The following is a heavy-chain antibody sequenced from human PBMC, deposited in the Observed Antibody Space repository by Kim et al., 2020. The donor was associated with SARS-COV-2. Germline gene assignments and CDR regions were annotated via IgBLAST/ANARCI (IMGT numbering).Heavy chain of an antibody. D-gene: IGHD3-22*01. CDR3: AATMIVVA. V-gene: IGHV3-21*01. CDR2: RRSYI. Sequence: RRSYIYYTDSVKGRFTISRDNAKNSLYLQMNSLRAEDTAVYYCAATMIVVAWGQGTLVTVSS. J-gene: IGHJ4*02.